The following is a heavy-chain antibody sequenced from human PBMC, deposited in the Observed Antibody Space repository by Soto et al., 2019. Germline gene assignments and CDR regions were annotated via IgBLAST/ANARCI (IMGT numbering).Heavy chain of an antibody. CDR3: ARYDYGDYVYAFDI. Sequence: GGSLRLSCAASGFTVSSNYMSWVRQAPGKGLEWVSVIYSGGSTYYADSVKGRFTISRHNSKNTLYLQMNSLRAEDTAVYYCARYDYGDYVYAFDIWGQGTMVTVSS. D-gene: IGHD4-17*01. J-gene: IGHJ3*02. V-gene: IGHV3-53*04. CDR2: IYSGGST. CDR1: GFTVSSNY.